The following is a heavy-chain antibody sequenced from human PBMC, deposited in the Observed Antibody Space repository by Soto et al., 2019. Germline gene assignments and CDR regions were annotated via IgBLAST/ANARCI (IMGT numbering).Heavy chain of an antibody. D-gene: IGHD1-1*01. CDR2: ISSSSSYI. CDR1: GFTSSSYS. CDR3: ARGRTTPDRPYDAFDI. J-gene: IGHJ3*02. V-gene: IGHV3-21*01. Sequence: VGSLRLSCAASGFTSSSYSMNWVRQAPGKGLEWVSSISSSSSYIYYADSVKGRFTISRDNAKNSLYLQMNSLRAENTAVYYCARGRTTPDRPYDAFDIWGQGTMVTVSS.